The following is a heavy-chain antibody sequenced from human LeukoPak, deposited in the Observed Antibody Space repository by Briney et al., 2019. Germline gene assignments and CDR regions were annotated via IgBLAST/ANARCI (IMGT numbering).Heavy chain of an antibody. Sequence: ASVKVSCKASGYTFTTYGINWVRQAPGQGLEWMGWISTYNGNTNYAQNIQGRVTMTTDTSTTTAYMGLRSLRSDDTAVYYCARGGLGYSGYASDYWGQGTLVTVSS. CDR2: ISTYNGNT. CDR3: ARGGLGYSGYASDY. V-gene: IGHV1-18*01. J-gene: IGHJ4*02. CDR1: GYTFTTYG. D-gene: IGHD5-12*01.